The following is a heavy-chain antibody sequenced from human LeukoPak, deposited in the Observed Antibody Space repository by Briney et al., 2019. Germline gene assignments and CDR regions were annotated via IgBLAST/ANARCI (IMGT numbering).Heavy chain of an antibody. CDR3: ASRREYCSTTSCSATFDI. Sequence: ASVKVSCKTSGYIFTPHHIHWMRQAPGQGLELLGWVSAANNPEYSQKFQGRVVITRDASASTAYMELSSLRSEDTAVYYCASRREYCSTTSCSATFDIWGQGTMVTVSS. D-gene: IGHD2-2*01. V-gene: IGHV1-3*01. J-gene: IGHJ3*02. CDR1: GYIFTPHH. CDR2: VSAANNP.